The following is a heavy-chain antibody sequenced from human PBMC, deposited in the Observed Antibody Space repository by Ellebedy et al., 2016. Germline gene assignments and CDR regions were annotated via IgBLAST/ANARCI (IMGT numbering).Heavy chain of an antibody. J-gene: IGHJ4*02. D-gene: IGHD6-19*01. Sequence: GESLKISCAASGFTFSSYWMSWVRQAPGKGLEWVANIKQDGSEKYYVDSVKGRFTISRDNAKNSLYLQMNSLRAEDTAVYYCARDLWEAVAGLDYWGQGTLVTVSS. CDR3: ARDLWEAVAGLDY. V-gene: IGHV3-7*01. CDR2: IKQDGSEK. CDR1: GFTFSSYW.